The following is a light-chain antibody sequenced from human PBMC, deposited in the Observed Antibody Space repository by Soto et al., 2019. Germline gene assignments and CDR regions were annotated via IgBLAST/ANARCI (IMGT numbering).Light chain of an antibody. CDR3: QQRSNWPRYMYT. J-gene: IGKJ2*01. V-gene: IGKV3-11*01. CDR2: DAS. Sequence: EIVLTQSPATLSLSPGERATLSCRASQSVSSYLAWYQQKPGQAPRLLIYDASNRATGIPARFSGSGSGTDFTLTISSLETEDFAVYDCQQRSNWPRYMYTFGQGTKLEIK. CDR1: QSVSSY.